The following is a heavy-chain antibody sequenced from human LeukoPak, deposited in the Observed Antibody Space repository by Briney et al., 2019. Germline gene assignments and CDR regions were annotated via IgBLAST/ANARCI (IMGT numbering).Heavy chain of an antibody. J-gene: IGHJ2*01. V-gene: IGHV4-59*01. CDR1: GGSIRSYY. D-gene: IGHD2-8*01. CDR3: ARARTDIGQMVYESDFDL. CDR2: IYYSGTT. Sequence: PSETLSLTRTVSGGSIRSYYWSWIRQPPGKGLEWIGYIYYSGTTNSNPPLTSGVTISVDTPKSQFSLKLNSVTSADTAVYYCARARTDIGQMVYESDFDLWGRGTLVTVSS.